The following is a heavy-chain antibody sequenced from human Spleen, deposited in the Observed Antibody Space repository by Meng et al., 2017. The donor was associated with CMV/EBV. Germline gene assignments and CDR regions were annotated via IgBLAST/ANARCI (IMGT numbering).Heavy chain of an antibody. J-gene: IGHJ4*02. CDR2: INPNSDGT. Sequence: QVQLVQSGAEVKKPGASVKVSCKASGYTFTGYYIHCVRQAPGQGLEWMGRINPNSDGTIYAQDFKGRVTITRDTSINTAYMELTRLRSDDTAVYYCVREATMIRGVSPWSWGQGTLVTVSS. V-gene: IGHV1-2*06. CDR1: GYTFTGYY. CDR3: VREATMIRGVSPWS. D-gene: IGHD3-10*01.